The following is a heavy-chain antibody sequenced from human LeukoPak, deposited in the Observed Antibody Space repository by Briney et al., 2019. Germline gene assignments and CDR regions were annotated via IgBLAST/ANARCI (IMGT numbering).Heavy chain of an antibody. Sequence: PGRSLRLSCAASGFTFSSFPMHWVRQAPGQGLEWVAVISSDGNNKYYADSVKGRFTISRDNSKNTLYLPMNSLRVEDTAVYYCARDNSHSRIYSTRGNAFDIWGQGTMVTVSS. V-gene: IGHV3-30-3*01. D-gene: IGHD6-13*01. J-gene: IGHJ3*02. CDR3: ARDNSHSRIYSTRGNAFDI. CDR2: ISSDGNNK. CDR1: GFTFSSFP.